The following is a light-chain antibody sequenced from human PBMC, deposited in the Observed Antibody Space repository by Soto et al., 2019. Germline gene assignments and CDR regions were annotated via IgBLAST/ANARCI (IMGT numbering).Light chain of an antibody. CDR2: DAS. V-gene: IGKV3-20*01. CDR1: QSLSSSQ. Sequence: EIVLTQSPGTLSLSPGERATLSCRASQSLSSSQLAWYQQKPGQAPRLLIHDASSRATGISDRFTGSGSGTDFTLTITTLEPEDFAVYYWQQYGSSPRTFGLGTKVEIK. CDR3: QQYGSSPRT. J-gene: IGKJ1*01.